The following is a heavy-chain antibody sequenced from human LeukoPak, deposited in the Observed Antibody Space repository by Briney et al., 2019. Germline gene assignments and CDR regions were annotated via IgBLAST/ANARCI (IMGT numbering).Heavy chain of an antibody. CDR3: AREYASGTSYYFDY. CDR2: ISRGGDIT. J-gene: IGHJ4*02. CDR1: GFPFSNYA. D-gene: IGHD3-10*01. Sequence: PGGSLRLSCAASGFPFSNYAMTWVRQAPGKGLEGVSGISRGGDITYYADSVKGRFTISRDNSRNTLYLQMNSLSAEDTAVYYCAREYASGTSYYFDYWGQGTLVTVSS. V-gene: IGHV3-23*01.